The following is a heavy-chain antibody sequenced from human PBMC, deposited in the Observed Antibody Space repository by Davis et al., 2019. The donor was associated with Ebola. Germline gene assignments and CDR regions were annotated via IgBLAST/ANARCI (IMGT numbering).Heavy chain of an antibody. J-gene: IGHJ4*02. V-gene: IGHV1-46*01. CDR1: GYTFTNYY. D-gene: IGHD7-27*01. CDR3: ARDFIENWGAYFEY. CDR2: NNPNDGRT. Sequence: AASVKVSCKASGYTFTNYYMHWVRQAPGQGLEWMGMNNPNDGRTIYAQKFQGRLTFYGDTSGSTVYMELSSLGSEDTAVYYCARDFIENWGAYFEYWGQGTLVSVSS.